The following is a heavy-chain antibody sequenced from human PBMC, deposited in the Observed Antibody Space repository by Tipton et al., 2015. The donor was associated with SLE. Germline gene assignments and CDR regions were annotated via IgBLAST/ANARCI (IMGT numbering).Heavy chain of an antibody. CDR3: ATLSGRDM. J-gene: IGHJ3*01. D-gene: IGHD6-19*01. CDR2: IRNDGNVK. V-gene: IGHV3-30*02. Sequence: SLRLSCAASGFTFSSYGMNWVRQAPGKGLEWVAFIRNDGNVKNYADSVRGRFTLSRDNFRKTLVLQMNSLRPEDTAVYYCATLSGRDMWGQGTMVTVPS. CDR1: GFTFSSYG.